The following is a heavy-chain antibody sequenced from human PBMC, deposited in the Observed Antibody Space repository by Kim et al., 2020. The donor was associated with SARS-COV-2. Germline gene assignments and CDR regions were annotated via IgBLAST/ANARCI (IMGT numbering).Heavy chain of an antibody. CDR3: ARDPMITFGGVIVRSYYYYGMYV. V-gene: IGHV3-30*04. Sequence: GGSLRLSCAASGFTFSSYAMHWVRQAPGKGLEWVAVISYDGSNKYYADSVKGRFTISRDNSKNTLYLQMNSLRAEDTAVYYCARDPMITFGGVIVRSYYYYGMYVWGQGTTVTVSS. D-gene: IGHD3-16*02. J-gene: IGHJ6*02. CDR2: ISYDGSNK. CDR1: GFTFSSYA.